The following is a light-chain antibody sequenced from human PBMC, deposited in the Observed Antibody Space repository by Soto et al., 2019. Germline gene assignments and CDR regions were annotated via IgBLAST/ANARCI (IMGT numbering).Light chain of an antibody. CDR1: QGISKW. CDR3: QQYNSYDMWS. J-gene: IGKJ1*01. Sequence: DIQMTQSPSTLSASVGDRVTITCRASQGISKWLAWYQQKPGKAPKLLIYGASSLENGVPSRFSGSGSGTEFTLTISSLQPDDFATYFCQQYNSYDMWSFGQGTMVDLK. CDR2: GAS. V-gene: IGKV1-5*01.